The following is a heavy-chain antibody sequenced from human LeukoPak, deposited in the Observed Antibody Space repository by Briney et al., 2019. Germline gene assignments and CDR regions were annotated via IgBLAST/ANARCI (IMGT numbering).Heavy chain of an antibody. V-gene: IGHV1-46*01. D-gene: IGHD5-24*01. CDR3: AKEGRSLQTY. Sequence: GASVKVSCKASGYTFTSYYMHWVRQAPGQGLEWMGIINPSGGSTSYAQKLQGRVTMTRDTSTSTVYMELSSLRVEDTAVYYCAKEGRSLQTYWGQGTLVTVSS. CDR2: INPSGGST. J-gene: IGHJ4*02. CDR1: GYTFTSYY.